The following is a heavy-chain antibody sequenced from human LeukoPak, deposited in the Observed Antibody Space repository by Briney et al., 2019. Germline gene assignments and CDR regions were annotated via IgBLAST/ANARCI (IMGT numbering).Heavy chain of an antibody. Sequence: GGSLRLSCAASGFTFSSYSMNWVRQAPGKGLEWVSYISSSSSTIYYADYVKGRFTISRDNAKNSLYLQMNSLRAEDTAVYYCARGSSGWDYWGQGTLVTVSS. J-gene: IGHJ4*02. CDR3: ARGSSGWDY. V-gene: IGHV3-48*01. D-gene: IGHD6-19*01. CDR2: ISSSSSTI. CDR1: GFTFSSYS.